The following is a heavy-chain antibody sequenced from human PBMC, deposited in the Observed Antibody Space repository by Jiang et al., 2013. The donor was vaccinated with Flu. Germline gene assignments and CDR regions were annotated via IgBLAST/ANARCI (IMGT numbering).Heavy chain of an antibody. D-gene: IGHD1-26*01. V-gene: IGHV3-30*18. CDR2: ISYDGSNK. Sequence: LLESGGGVVQPGRSLRLSCAASGFTFSSYGMHWVRQAPGKGLEWVAVISYDGSNKYYADSVKGRFTISRDNSKNTLYLQMNSLRAEDTAVYYCAKGGALPSHYYFDYWGQGTLVTVSS. CDR3: AKGGALPSHYYFDY. CDR1: GFTFSSYG. J-gene: IGHJ4*02.